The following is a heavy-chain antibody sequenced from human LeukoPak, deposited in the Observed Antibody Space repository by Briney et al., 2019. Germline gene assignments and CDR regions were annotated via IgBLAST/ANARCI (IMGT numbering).Heavy chain of an antibody. D-gene: IGHD6-19*01. CDR1: GGSISSYY. V-gene: IGHV4-59*08. J-gene: IGHJ4*02. Sequence: PSETLSLTCAVSGGSISSYYWSWIRQPPGKGLEWIGYIYYSGSTNYNPSLKSRVTISVDTSKNQFSLKLSSVTAADTAVYYCARLSSSGWSYYFDYWGQGTLVTVSS. CDR2: IYYSGST. CDR3: ARLSSSGWSYYFDY.